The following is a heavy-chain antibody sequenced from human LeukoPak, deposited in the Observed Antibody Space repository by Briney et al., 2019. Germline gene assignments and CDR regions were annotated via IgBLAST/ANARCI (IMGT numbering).Heavy chain of an antibody. CDR2: ISGSGGST. D-gene: IGHD2-2*02. J-gene: IGHJ6*02. Sequence: GGSLRLSCAASGFTFSTYAMSWVRQAPGKGLEWVSFISGSGGSTYYADAVKGRFAISRDNSKNTLYLQMNSLRAEDTAVYYCAKSIRGPYYYGMDVWGQGTTVTVSS. CDR1: GFTFSTYA. V-gene: IGHV3-23*01. CDR3: AKSIRGPYYYGMDV.